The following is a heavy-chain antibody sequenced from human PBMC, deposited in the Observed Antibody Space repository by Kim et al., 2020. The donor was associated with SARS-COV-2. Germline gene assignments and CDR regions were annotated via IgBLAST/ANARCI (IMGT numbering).Heavy chain of an antibody. CDR2: ISWNSGSI. J-gene: IGHJ4*02. CDR1: GFTFDDYA. Sequence: GGSLRLSCAASGFTFDDYAMHWVRQAPGKGLEWVSGISWNSGSIGYADSVEGRFTISRDNAKNSLYLQMNSLRAEDTALYYCAKDIGYSSGSIDYWGQGTLVTVSS. V-gene: IGHV3-9*01. D-gene: IGHD6-19*01. CDR3: AKDIGYSSGSIDY.